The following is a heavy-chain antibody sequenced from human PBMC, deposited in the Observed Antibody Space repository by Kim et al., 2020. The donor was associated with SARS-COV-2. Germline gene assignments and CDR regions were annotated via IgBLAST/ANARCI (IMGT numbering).Heavy chain of an antibody. CDR3: ASTPFCSSTSCYYPGDYYYYGMDV. V-gene: IGHV3-48*03. Sequence: GGSLRLSCAASGFTFSSYEMNWVRQAPGKGLAWVSYISSSGSTIYYADSVKGRFTISRDNAKNSLYLQMNSLRAEDTAVYYCASTPFCSSTSCYYPGDYYYYGMDVWGQGTTVTVSS. CDR1: GFTFSSYE. CDR2: ISSSGSTI. J-gene: IGHJ6*02. D-gene: IGHD2-2*01.